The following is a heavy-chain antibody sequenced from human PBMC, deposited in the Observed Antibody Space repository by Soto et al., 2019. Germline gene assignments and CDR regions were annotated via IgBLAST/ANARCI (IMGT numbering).Heavy chain of an antibody. Sequence: PSETLSLTCTVSGGSISSGDYYWSWIRQPPGKGLEWIGYIYYSGSTYYNPSLKNRVTISADTSKNQFSLRLNSVTAADTAVYYCARQHYYDSSGYYTWNWGQGTLVTVSS. CDR1: GGSISSGDYY. J-gene: IGHJ4*02. CDR3: ARQHYYDSSGYYTWN. CDR2: IYYSGST. D-gene: IGHD3-22*01. V-gene: IGHV4-30-4*01.